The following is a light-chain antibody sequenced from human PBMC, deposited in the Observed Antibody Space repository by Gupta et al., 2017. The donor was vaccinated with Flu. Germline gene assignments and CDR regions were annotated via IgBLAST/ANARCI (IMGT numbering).Light chain of an antibody. CDR1: SSNFGAGYD. Sequence: QSMLTQPPSVSGAPGQRLTISCTGTSSNFGAGYDVHWYQQLPGTAPKLLIYGNSNRASGVPDRFSGSKSGTSASVAITGLQAEDEADYYCQSDDISLSGSVFGGGTKLTVL. CDR3: QSDDISLSGSV. J-gene: IGLJ3*02. CDR2: GNS. V-gene: IGLV1-40*01.